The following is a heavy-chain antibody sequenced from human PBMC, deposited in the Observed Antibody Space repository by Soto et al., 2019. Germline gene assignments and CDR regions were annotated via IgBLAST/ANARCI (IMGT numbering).Heavy chain of an antibody. V-gene: IGHV3-74*03. J-gene: IGHJ4*02. Sequence: GGSLRLSCAASGFTFSNFWMHWVRQAPGKGLVWVSRVYSDGSGPMYADSVKGRFTISRDNAKSTLYLQMNSLRPEDTAVYYCATLNSFGSDYWGRGTLVTVSS. CDR1: GFTFSNFW. D-gene: IGHD5-18*01. CDR3: ATLNSFGSDY. CDR2: VYSDGSGP.